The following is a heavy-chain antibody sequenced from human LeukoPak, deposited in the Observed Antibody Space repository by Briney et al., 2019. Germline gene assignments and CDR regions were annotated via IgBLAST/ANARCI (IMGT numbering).Heavy chain of an antibody. CDR3: ARDGWFGDNNWFDP. Sequence: PGESLRLSCAASGFTFSGYSMNWVRQAPGKGLEWVSYISSASNTIYYADSVKGRFTISRDNAKNSLYLQMNSLRAEDTAMYYCARDGWFGDNNWFDPWGQGTLVTVSS. D-gene: IGHD3-10*01. V-gene: IGHV3-48*01. J-gene: IGHJ5*02. CDR1: GFTFSGYS. CDR2: ISSASNTI.